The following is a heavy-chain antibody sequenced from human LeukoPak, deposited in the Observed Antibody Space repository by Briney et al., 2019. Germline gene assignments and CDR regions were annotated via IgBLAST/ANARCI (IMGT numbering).Heavy chain of an antibody. CDR3: ARPSRGKLTDAFDI. Sequence: GGSLRLSCAASGFTFSSYSMNWVRQAPGKGLEWVSSISSSSSYIYYADSVKGRFTISRDNAKNSLYLQMNSLRAEDTAVYYCARPSRGKLTDAFDIWGQGTRVTVSS. V-gene: IGHV3-21*04. D-gene: IGHD3-16*01. J-gene: IGHJ3*02. CDR1: GFTFSSYS. CDR2: ISSSSSYI.